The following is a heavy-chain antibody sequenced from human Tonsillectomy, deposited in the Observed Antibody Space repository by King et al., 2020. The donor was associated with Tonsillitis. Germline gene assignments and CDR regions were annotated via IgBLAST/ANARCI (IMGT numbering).Heavy chain of an antibody. CDR1: GYTFTSYD. CDR3: ARVYGVAVTGALYY. D-gene: IGHD6-19*01. Sequence: VQLVESGAEVKKPGASVKVSCKASGYTFTSYDIHWVRQAPGQGLEWMGMVNPTTAYAQKFQGRGTMTRDTSTSTVYMELSSLRSDDTAVYYCARVYGVAVTGALYYGGQGRLVTVP. J-gene: IGHJ4*02. CDR2: VNPTT. V-gene: IGHV1-46*03.